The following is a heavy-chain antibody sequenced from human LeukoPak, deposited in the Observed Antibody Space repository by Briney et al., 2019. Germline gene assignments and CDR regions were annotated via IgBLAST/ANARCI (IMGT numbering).Heavy chain of an antibody. Sequence: GASVKVSCKASGGTFISYAISWVRQAPGQGLEWMGGIIPIFGTANYAQKFQGRVTITADESTSTAYMELSSLRSEDTAVYYCARGGDDYGDYAFDYWGQGTLVTVSS. J-gene: IGHJ4*02. CDR2: IIPIFGTA. CDR1: GGTFISYA. D-gene: IGHD4-17*01. CDR3: ARGGDDYGDYAFDY. V-gene: IGHV1-69*13.